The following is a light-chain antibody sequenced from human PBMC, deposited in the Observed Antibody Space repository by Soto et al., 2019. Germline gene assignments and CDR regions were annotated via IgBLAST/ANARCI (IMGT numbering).Light chain of an antibody. CDR1: QIVRTY. CDR3: RQRYSRHPVT. Sequence: DILLTQSPVTLSLSPGEGATLACRASQIVRTYLAWYQVKPGQAPRLLMYDASSRASGGPARSCSSGAGTDFSLTISSRVPEDDAPYYYRQRYSRHPVTFGQGTQLEIK. V-gene: IGKV3D-11*02. J-gene: IGKJ5*01. CDR2: DAS.